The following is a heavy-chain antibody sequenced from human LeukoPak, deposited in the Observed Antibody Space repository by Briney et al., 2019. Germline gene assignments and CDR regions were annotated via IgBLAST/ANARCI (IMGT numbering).Heavy chain of an antibody. CDR3: ARAPPRVGVTRWYFDY. CDR1: GYTFSGYY. CDR2: INPNSGGT. V-gene: IGHV1-2*02. Sequence: GASVKVSCKASGYTFSGYYMHWVRQAAGQGLEWMGWINPNSGGTNYAQKFQGRVTMTRDTSISTAYMELSRLKSDDTAVYYCARAPPRVGVTRWYFDYWGQGTLVTVSS. J-gene: IGHJ4*02. D-gene: IGHD1-26*01.